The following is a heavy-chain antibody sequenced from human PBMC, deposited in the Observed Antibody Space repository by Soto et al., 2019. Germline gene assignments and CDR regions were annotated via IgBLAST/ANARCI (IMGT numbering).Heavy chain of an antibody. CDR1: GYTFTSYG. CDR2: ISAYNGNT. D-gene: IGHD3-22*01. CDR3: ARDPESYYYDSSGYLSPHYFDN. J-gene: IGHJ4*02. V-gene: IGHV1-18*01. Sequence: GASVKVSCKASGYTFTSYGISWVRQAPGQGLEWMGWISAYNGNTNYAQKLQGRVTMTTDTSTSTAYMELRSLRSDDTAVYYCARDPESYYYDSSGYLSPHYFDNWGQGTLVTVSS.